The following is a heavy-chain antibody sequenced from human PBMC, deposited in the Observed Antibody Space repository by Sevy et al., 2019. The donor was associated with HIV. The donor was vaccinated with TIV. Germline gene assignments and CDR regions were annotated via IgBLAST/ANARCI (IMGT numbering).Heavy chain of an antibody. CDR2: ISYDGSNK. D-gene: IGHD3-10*01. Sequence: GGSLRLSCAASGFTFSSYAMHWVRQAPGKGLEWVAVISYDGSNKYYADSVKGRFTISRDNSKNTPYLQMNSLRAEDTAVYYCARDDGGYWGQGTLVTVSS. V-gene: IGHV3-30*04. J-gene: IGHJ4*02. CDR3: ARDDGGY. CDR1: GFTFSSYA.